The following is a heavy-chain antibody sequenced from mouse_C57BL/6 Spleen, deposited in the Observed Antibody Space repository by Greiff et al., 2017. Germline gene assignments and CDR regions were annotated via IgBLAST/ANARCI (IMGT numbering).Heavy chain of an antibody. CDR3: ARENWYCDV. Sequence: EVQRVESEGGLVQPGSSMKLSCTASGFTFSDYYMAWVRQVPEKGLEWVANINYDGSSTYYLDSLKSRFIISRDNAKNILYLQMSSLKSEDTATYYCARENWYCDVWGTGTTVTVSS. CDR1: GFTFSDYY. V-gene: IGHV5-16*01. J-gene: IGHJ1*03. CDR2: INYDGSST.